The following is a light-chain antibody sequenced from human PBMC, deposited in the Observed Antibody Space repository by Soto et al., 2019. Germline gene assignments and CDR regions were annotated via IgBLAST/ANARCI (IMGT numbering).Light chain of an antibody. CDR2: GAS. Sequence: EVLMTQSPATLSVSPGERVTLSCRASQSVYSNLAWYQQKPGQAPRLLIYGASTRATGLPARFSGRGSGTEFTLTISSRQSEDFAVYYCQQYNSWPLTFGGGTKVEIK. V-gene: IGKV3-15*01. CDR1: QSVYSN. J-gene: IGKJ4*01. CDR3: QQYNSWPLT.